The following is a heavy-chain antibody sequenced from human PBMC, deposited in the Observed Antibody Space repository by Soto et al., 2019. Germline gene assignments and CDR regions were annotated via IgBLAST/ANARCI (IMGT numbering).Heavy chain of an antibody. Sequence: NPSETLSLTCTVSGGSISSSNYYWGWIRQPPGKGLEWIGSIYYRSTYYNSSLKSRVTISVDTSKNQFSLKLSSVTAADTAVYYCASPYYGSGSPYYYYYYGMDVWGQGTTVTVSS. CDR1: GGSISSSNYY. CDR2: IYYRST. CDR3: ASPYYGSGSPYYYYYYGMDV. J-gene: IGHJ6*02. V-gene: IGHV4-39*01. D-gene: IGHD3-10*01.